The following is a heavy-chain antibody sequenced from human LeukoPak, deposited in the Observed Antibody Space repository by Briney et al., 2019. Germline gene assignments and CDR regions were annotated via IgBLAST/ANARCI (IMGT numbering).Heavy chain of an antibody. CDR3: ARAGLGLGYYDSSGYYFGY. CDR1: GGTFSSYA. Sequence: ASVKVSCKASGGTFSSYAISWVRQAPGQGLEWMGWINPNSGGTNYAQKFQGRVTMTRDTSISTAYMELSRLRSDDTAVYYCARAGLGLGYYDSSGYYFGYWGQGTLVTVSS. V-gene: IGHV1-2*02. CDR2: INPNSGGT. D-gene: IGHD3-22*01. J-gene: IGHJ4*02.